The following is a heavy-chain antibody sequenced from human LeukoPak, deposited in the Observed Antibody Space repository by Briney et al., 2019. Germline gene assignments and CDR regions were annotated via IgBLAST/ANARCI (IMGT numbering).Heavy chain of an antibody. Sequence: NPSETLSLTCTVSGGSISSYYWSWIRQPPGKGLEWIGYIYYSGSTNYNPSLKSRVTISVDTSKNQFSLKLSSVTAADTAVYYCARVPLGDAFDIWGQGTMVTVSS. V-gene: IGHV4-59*08. CDR2: IYYSGST. CDR1: GGSISSYY. J-gene: IGHJ3*02. CDR3: ARVPLGDAFDI.